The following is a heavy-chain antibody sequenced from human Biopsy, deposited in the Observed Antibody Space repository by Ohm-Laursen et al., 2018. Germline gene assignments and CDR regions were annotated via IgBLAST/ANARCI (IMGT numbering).Heavy chain of an antibody. D-gene: IGHD2-21*01. CDR2: VNPKKGDT. CDR1: GYTFTDDQ. CDR3: SREQLYYSA. J-gene: IGHJ5*02. V-gene: IGHV1-2*06. Sequence: ASVKVSCKTTGYTFTDDQIHWVREAPGQGLEWMGLVNPKKGDTRYAQKFQGRVTMTSDVFVATAYMELTGLTSDDTAVYFCSREQLYYSAWGQGTLVTVSS.